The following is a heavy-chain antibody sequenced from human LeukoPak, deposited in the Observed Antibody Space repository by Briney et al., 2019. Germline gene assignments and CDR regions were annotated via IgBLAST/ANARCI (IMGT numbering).Heavy chain of an antibody. D-gene: IGHD2/OR15-2a*01. J-gene: IGHJ3*02. CDR3: AREWTTWGAFDI. CDR1: GGSISSRTYY. CDR2: IYYTGST. Sequence: PSETLSLTCTVCGGSISSRTYYWGWIRQPPGKGLEWIGSIYYTGSTFYNPSRKSRVTISVDTSKNQFSMKLSSVTAADAAVYFCAREWTTWGAFDIWGQGTMVTVSS. V-gene: IGHV4-39*07.